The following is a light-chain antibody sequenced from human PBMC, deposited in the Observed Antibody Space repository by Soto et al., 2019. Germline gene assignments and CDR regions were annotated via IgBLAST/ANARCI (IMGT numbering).Light chain of an antibody. J-gene: IGKJ1*01. V-gene: IGKV3-15*01. CDR1: QSVSSN. Sequence: EIVLTQSPATLSSFPGEGATLSCRASQSVSSNLAWYQQRPGQAPRLLIYGASTRATGIPARFSGSGSGTEFTLTISSLQSEDFAVYYCQQYNNWPQTLGQGTKVDIK. CDR2: GAS. CDR3: QQYNNWPQT.